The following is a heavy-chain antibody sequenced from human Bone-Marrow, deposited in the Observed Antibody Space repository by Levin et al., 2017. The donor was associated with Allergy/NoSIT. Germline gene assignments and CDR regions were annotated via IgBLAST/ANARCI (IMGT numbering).Heavy chain of an antibody. D-gene: IGHD1-26*01. CDR2: ISWNSGSI. CDR1: GFTFDDYA. V-gene: IGHV3-9*01. CDR3: AKDLGHEGATGYFQH. J-gene: IGHJ1*01. Sequence: SLKISCAASGFTFDDYAMHWVRQAPGKGLEWVSGISWNSGSIGYADSVKGRFTISRDNAKNSLYLQMNSLRAEDTALYYCAKDLGHEGATGYFQHWGQGTLVTVSS.